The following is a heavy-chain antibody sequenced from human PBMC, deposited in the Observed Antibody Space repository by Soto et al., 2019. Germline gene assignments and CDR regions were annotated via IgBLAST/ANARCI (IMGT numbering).Heavy chain of an antibody. Sequence: QVQLQESGPGLVKPSEILSLTCTVSGAAISDYYWSWVRQPPGKGLEWVGYIHSRGDTNHNPSLKSRVSISADTSKHRFSLKINSVTAADTAVYYCANQGEQWPAANWYFDLWGRGTLVTVSS. CDR3: ANQGEQWPAANWYFDL. J-gene: IGHJ2*01. CDR1: GAAISDYY. CDR2: IHSRGDT. D-gene: IGHD6-19*01. V-gene: IGHV4-4*08.